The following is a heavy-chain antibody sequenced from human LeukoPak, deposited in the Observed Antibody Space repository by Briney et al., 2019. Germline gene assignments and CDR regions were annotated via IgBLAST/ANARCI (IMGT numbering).Heavy chain of an antibody. CDR2: ISAYNGNT. D-gene: IGHD3-10*01. J-gene: IGHJ6*02. V-gene: IGHV1-18*01. Sequence: GASVKVSCKASGYTFTSYGISWVRQAPGQGLEWMGWISAYNGNTNYAQKLQGRVTMTTDTSTSTAYMELRSLRSDDTAVYYCASHYYGSGSYYTPDYYYYGMDVWGQGTTVTVSS. CDR3: ASHYYGSGSYYTPDYYYYGMDV. CDR1: GYTFTSYG.